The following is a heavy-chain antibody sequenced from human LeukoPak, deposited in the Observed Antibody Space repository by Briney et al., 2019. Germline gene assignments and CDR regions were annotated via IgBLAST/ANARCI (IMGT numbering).Heavy chain of an antibody. CDR3: ARGSYTSYYDILTGYYKEFDY. CDR2: IYYSGRT. D-gene: IGHD3-9*01. J-gene: IGHJ4*02. Sequence: SETLSLTCTVSGGSISSSSYYWGWIRQPPGKGLEWIGSIYYSGRTYYNPSLKSRVTISVDTSKNQFSLKLSSVTAADTAVYYCARGSYTSYYDILTGYYKEFDYWGQGTLVTVSS. CDR1: GGSISSSSYY. V-gene: IGHV4-39*01.